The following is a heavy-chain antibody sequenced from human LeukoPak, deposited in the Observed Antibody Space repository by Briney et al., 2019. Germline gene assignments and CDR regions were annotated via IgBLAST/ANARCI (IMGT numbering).Heavy chain of an antibody. D-gene: IGHD6-6*01. CDR1: GFTFSSYA. CDR2: ISYDGSNK. J-gene: IGHJ4*02. CDR3: AREYSRSSDY. Sequence: GGSLGLSCAASGFTFSSYAMHWVRQAPGKGLEWVAFISYDGSNKYYADSVKGRFTISRDNSKNTLSLQMNSLRAEDTAIYYCAREYSRSSDYWGQGTLVTVSS. V-gene: IGHV3-30-3*01.